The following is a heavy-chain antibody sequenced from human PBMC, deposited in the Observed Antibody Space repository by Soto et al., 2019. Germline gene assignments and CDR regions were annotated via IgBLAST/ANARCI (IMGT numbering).Heavy chain of an antibody. CDR1: GGSISSGGYY. V-gene: IGHV4-31*03. D-gene: IGHD6-13*01. Sequence: PSETLSLTCTVSGGSISSGGYYWSWIRQHPGKGLEWIGYIYYSGSTYYNPSLKSRVTISVDTSKIQFSLKLSSVTAADTAVYYCARGIAAAGTLYNYWGQGTLVTVSS. J-gene: IGHJ4*02. CDR2: IYYSGST. CDR3: ARGIAAAGTLYNY.